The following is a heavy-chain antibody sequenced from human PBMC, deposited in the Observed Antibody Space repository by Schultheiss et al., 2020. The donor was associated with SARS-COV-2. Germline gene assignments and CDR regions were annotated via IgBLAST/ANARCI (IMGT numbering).Heavy chain of an antibody. V-gene: IGHV3-23*01. CDR2: ISGSGGSI. D-gene: IGHD6-6*01. Sequence: GGSLRLSCAASGSTFSSYAMSWVRQDPGKGLEWVSAISGSGGSIYYADSVKGRFTISRDNAKNSLYLQMNSLRAEDTAVYYCARAGSSPVDYWGQSTLVTVSS. J-gene: IGHJ4*02. CDR3: ARAGSSPVDY. CDR1: GSTFSSYA.